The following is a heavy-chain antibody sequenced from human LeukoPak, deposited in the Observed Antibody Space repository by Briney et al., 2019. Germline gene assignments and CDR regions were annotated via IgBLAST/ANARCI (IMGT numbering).Heavy chain of an antibody. CDR1: GGSFSGYY. CDR3: VTEPGYCTCGRCYGGWFDP. CDR2: INHSGNT. D-gene: IGHD2-15*01. J-gene: IGHJ5*02. Sequence: NPSETLSLTCAVYGGSFSGYYWSWIRQAPGKGLEWIGEINHSGNTNYNPSLKSRVTISVDTSKNQFSLKLSSVTAADTAVYYCVTEPGYCTCGRCYGGWFDPWGQGTLVTVSS. V-gene: IGHV4-34*01.